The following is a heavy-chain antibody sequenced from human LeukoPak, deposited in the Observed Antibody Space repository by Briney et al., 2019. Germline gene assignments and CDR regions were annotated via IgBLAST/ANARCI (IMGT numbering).Heavy chain of an antibody. CDR3: ARALGYCSGGSCYTNWFDP. CDR2: IYYSGST. J-gene: IGHJ5*02. D-gene: IGHD2-15*01. CDR1: GGSISSYY. V-gene: IGHV4-59*12. Sequence: SETLSLTCTVSGGSISSYYWSWIRQPPGKGLEWIGYIYYSGSTNYNPSLKSRVTISVDTSKNQFSLKLSSVTAADTAVYYCARALGYCSGGSCYTNWFDPWGQGTLVTVSS.